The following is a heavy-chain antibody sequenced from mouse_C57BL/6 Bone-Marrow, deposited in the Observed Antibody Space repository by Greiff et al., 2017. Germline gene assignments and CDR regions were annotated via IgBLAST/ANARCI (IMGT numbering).Heavy chain of an antibody. CDR1: GFTFSDYG. J-gene: IGHJ3*01. Sequence: EVKLVESGGGLVKPGGSLKLSCAASGFTFSDYGMHWVRQAPEKGLEWVAYISSGSSTIYYADTVKGRFTISRDNAKNTLFLQMTSLRSEDTAMXYCARPRQLRLPAWFAYWGQGTLVTVSA. CDR2: ISSGSSTI. V-gene: IGHV5-17*01. D-gene: IGHD3-2*02. CDR3: ARPRQLRLPAWFAY.